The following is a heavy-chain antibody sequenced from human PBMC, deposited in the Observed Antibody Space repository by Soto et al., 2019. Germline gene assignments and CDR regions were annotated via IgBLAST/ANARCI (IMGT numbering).Heavy chain of an antibody. CDR3: AVRVGWLQNY. Sequence: QLQVQEWGPGLVKPSETLSLTCSVSGGSISSHSYYWGWIRQPPGKGLEWIGSVYFSGKTYYNTSHKRRVYMSDDSSKKQFSLKLTYVTAADTAGDYCAVRVGWLQNYGGQGALGTVSS. CDR2: VYFSGKT. D-gene: IGHD1-26*01. CDR1: GGSISSHSYY. J-gene: IGHJ4*02. V-gene: IGHV4-39*01.